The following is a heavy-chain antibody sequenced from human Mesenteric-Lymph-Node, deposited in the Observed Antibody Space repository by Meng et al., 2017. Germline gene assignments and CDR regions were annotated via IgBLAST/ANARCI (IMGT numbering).Heavy chain of an antibody. CDR2: ISYSGAT. V-gene: IGHV4-30-4*01. D-gene: IGHD2-2*01. CDR1: GASISSAVF. J-gene: IGHJ4*02. Sequence: QVQLQESGPRLVRPSQTLSLTCTVSGASISSAVFWIWIRQPPGKDLEWIGYISYSGATHYNPSLKSRLTISVDTAKNQFSLKLSSVTAADTAVYFCARGELLWDYWGQGTLVTVSS. CDR3: ARGELLWDY.